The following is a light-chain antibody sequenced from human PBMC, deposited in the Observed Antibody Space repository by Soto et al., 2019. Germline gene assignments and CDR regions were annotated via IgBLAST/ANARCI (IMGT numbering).Light chain of an antibody. Sequence: QSALTQAPSASGSPGQSVTISCTGTSSDVGGYNYVSWYQQHPGKAPKLMISEVSKRPSGVPDRFSGSKSGNTASLTVSGLQADDEADYYCSSYAGSNNVLFGGGTKLTVL. V-gene: IGLV2-8*01. CDR3: SSYAGSNNVL. CDR2: EVS. J-gene: IGLJ2*01. CDR1: SSDVGGYNY.